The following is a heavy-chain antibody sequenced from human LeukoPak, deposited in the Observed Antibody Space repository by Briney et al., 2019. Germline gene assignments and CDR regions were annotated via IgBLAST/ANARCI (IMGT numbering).Heavy chain of an antibody. Sequence: ASVKVSCKASGYTFTDYYMHWVRQAPGQGPEWMGWINPNSGGTNSAQRFQGRVTMTRDTSISTAYMELSSLRSDDTAVYYCARSAGIVKRDYWGQGTLVTVSS. J-gene: IGHJ4*02. V-gene: IGHV1-2*02. CDR2: INPNSGGT. CDR3: ARSAGIVKRDY. CDR1: GYTFTDYY. D-gene: IGHD1-26*01.